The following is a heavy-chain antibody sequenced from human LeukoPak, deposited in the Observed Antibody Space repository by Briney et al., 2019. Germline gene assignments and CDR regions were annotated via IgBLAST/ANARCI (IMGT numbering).Heavy chain of an antibody. CDR3: ARNAGSYFEFAP. CDR1: GYTFSTYG. J-gene: IGHJ5*02. CDR2: ISGNSGKT. Sequence: GASVKVSCKTSGYTFSTYGLSWVRQAPGQGLEWMGWISGNSGKTRYAQKFQDRVTLTTDTSSTTAFMELRSLRSDDTAMYYCARNAGSYFEFAPWGQGTLVTVSS. D-gene: IGHD1-26*01. V-gene: IGHV1-18*01.